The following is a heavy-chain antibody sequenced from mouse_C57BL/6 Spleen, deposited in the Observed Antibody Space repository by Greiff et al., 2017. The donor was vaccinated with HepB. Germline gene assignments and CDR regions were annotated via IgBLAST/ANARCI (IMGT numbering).Heavy chain of an antibody. CDR2: IYPSDSET. CDR3: ARSLIYYDYETWFAY. Sequence: QVQLQQPGAELVRPGSSVKLSCKASGYTFTSYWMDWVKQRPGQGLEWIGNIYPSDSETHYNQKFKDKVTLTVDKSSSTAYMQLSSLTSEDSAVYYCARSLIYYDYETWFAYWGQGTLVTVSA. CDR1: GYTFTSYW. J-gene: IGHJ3*01. V-gene: IGHV1-61*01. D-gene: IGHD2-4*01.